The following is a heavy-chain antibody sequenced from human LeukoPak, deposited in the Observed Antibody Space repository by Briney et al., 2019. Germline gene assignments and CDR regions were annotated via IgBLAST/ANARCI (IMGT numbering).Heavy chain of an antibody. CDR2: ISAYNGNT. CDR1: GYTFTSYG. V-gene: IGHV1-18*04. Sequence: ASVKVSCKASGYTFTSYGMSWVRQAPGQGLEWMGSISAYNGNTNYAQKLQGRVTMTTDTSTSTAYMELRSLRSDDTAVYYCARAFGAMAKIYGMDVWGKGTTVTVSS. D-gene: IGHD3-16*01. J-gene: IGHJ6*04. CDR3: ARAFGAMAKIYGMDV.